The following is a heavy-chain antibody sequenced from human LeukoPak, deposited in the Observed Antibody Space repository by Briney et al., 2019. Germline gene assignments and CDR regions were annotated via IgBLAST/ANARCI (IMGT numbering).Heavy chain of an antibody. Sequence: ASVKVSCKASGYTFTNCYMHWVRQAPGQGLEWMGVINPGGGGTTYVQKFQGRVTMTRDTSTSTVYMELSSLRSEDTAEYYCARECELSSGYDRDGLDIWGQGTMVTVSS. D-gene: IGHD3-22*01. CDR2: INPGGGGT. V-gene: IGHV1-46*01. CDR3: ARECELSSGYDRDGLDI. J-gene: IGHJ3*02. CDR1: GYTFTNCY.